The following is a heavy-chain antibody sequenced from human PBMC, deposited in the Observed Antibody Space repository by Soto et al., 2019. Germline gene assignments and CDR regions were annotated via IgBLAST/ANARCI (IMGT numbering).Heavy chain of an antibody. Sequence: QVQLQQWGPGLLKPPEPRPLPCLVYGGSFRGYYWPWIRQPPGTGREGIGEINHSGSTNYNPSFKSRVTISVDTSKNQFSLKLTSVTAADTAVYYCARDKITGLFDYWGQGTLVTVSS. J-gene: IGHJ4*02. V-gene: IGHV4-34*01. CDR3: ARDKITGLFDY. D-gene: IGHD2-8*02. CDR1: GGSFRGYY. CDR2: INHSGST.